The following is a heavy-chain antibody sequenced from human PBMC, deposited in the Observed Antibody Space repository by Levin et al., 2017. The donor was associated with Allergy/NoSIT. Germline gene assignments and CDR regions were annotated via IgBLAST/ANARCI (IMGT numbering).Heavy chain of an antibody. V-gene: IGHV3-30-3*01. J-gene: IGHJ3*02. CDR2: ISYDGSNK. CDR1: GFTFSSYA. D-gene: IGHD2-15*01. Sequence: GESLKISCAASGFTFSSYAMHWVRQAPGKGLEWVAVISYDGSNKYYADSVKGRFTISRDNSKNTLYLQMNSLRAEDTAVYYCARDPGYCSGGSCYPIAFDSWGQGTMVTVSS. CDR3: ARDPGYCSGGSCYPIAFDS.